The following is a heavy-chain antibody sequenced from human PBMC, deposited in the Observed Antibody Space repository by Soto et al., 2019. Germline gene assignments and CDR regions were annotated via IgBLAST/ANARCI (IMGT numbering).Heavy chain of an antibody. Sequence: SETLSLTCTVSGGSISSYYWSWIRQPPGKGLEWIGYIYYSGSTNYNPSLKSRVTISVDTSKNQFSLKLSSVTAADTAVYYCARDRSLFTFDFWGQGTRVTVSS. CDR3: ARDRSLFTFDF. CDR2: IYYSGST. V-gene: IGHV4-59*01. J-gene: IGHJ4*02. CDR1: GGSISSYY.